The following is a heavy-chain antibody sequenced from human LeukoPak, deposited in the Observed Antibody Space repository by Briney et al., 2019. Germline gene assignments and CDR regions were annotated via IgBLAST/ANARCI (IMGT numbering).Heavy chain of an antibody. V-gene: IGHV3-23*01. CDR3: AKGLRLVEYFQH. CDR2: ISGSGGST. Sequence: VASVKVSCKASGGTFSSYAMSWVRQAPGKGLEWVSAISGSGGSTYYADSVKGRFTISRDNSKNTLYLQMNSLRAEDTAVYYCAKGLRLVEYFQHWGQGTLVTVSS. D-gene: IGHD6-19*01. CDR1: GGTFSSYA. J-gene: IGHJ1*01.